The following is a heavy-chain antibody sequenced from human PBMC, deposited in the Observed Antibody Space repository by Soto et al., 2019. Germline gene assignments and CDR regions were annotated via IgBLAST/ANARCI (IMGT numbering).Heavy chain of an antibody. D-gene: IGHD1-26*01. V-gene: IGHV4-39*01. Sequence: QLHLQESGPGLVRPSETLSLTCTVSGGSISSSGYYWGWIRQPPGKGLEWIGDLSYSGNTYYNPSLKGRVAIPVDTSKTQCSLKLSFVTAADTAVYYCARRPIVGADGFDPWGQGTLVTVSS. J-gene: IGHJ5*02. CDR3: ARRPIVGADGFDP. CDR1: GGSISSSGYY. CDR2: LSYSGNT.